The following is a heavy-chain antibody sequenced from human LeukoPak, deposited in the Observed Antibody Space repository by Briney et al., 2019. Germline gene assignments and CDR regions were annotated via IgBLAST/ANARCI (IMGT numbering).Heavy chain of an antibody. CDR2: IIPIFGTA. Sequence: SVKVSCKASGGTFSSYAISWVRQAPGQGLEWMGGIIPIFGTANYAQKFQGRVTITTDESTSTAYMELSSLRSEDTAVYYCARAMVRGVIGEGYWGQGTLVTASS. D-gene: IGHD3-10*01. CDR1: GGTFSSYA. J-gene: IGHJ4*02. V-gene: IGHV1-69*05. CDR3: ARAMVRGVIGEGY.